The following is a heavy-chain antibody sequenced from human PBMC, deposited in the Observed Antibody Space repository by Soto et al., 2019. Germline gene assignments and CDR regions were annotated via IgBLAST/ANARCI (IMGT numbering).Heavy chain of an antibody. CDR3: ARVSYSSRGGWFDP. CDR2: IIPIFGTA. Sequence: QVQLVQSGAEVKKPGSSVKVSCKASGGTFSSYAISWVRQAPGQGLEWMGGIIPIFGTANYAQKFQGRVTVTADESTSTAYMEPSSLRSEDTAVYYCARVSYSSRGGWFDPWGQGTLVTVSS. V-gene: IGHV1-69*12. CDR1: GGTFSSYA. J-gene: IGHJ5*02. D-gene: IGHD6-13*01.